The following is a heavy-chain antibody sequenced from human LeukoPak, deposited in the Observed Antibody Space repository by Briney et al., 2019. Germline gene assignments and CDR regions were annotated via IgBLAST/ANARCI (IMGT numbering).Heavy chain of an antibody. CDR1: GGSISSYY. V-gene: IGHV4-59*01. D-gene: IGHD3-22*01. J-gene: IGHJ4*02. CDR3: ARNYDSSGYTAFGY. CDR2: IYYRGSI. Sequence: SETLSLTCTVSGGSISSYYWRWVGQPPGKGLEWVGHIYYRGSINYNPSLKRRVTISVDPSKNQFSLKLSSVTAADTAVYYCARNYDSSGYTAFGYWGRGTLVTVSS.